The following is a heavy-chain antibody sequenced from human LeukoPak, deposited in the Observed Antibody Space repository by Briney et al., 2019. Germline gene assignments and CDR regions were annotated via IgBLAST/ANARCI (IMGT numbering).Heavy chain of an antibody. Sequence: APVKVSCKASGDTFINYYMHWVRQAPGQGLEWMGIINPSGGSVSYAQKFQGRVTMTRDTSTSTVYMDLSSLRSEDTAVYYCATDDILTGSSEFDYWGQGTLVTVSS. CDR1: GDTFINYY. D-gene: IGHD3-9*01. CDR3: ATDDILTGSSEFDY. J-gene: IGHJ4*02. V-gene: IGHV1-46*01. CDR2: INPSGGSV.